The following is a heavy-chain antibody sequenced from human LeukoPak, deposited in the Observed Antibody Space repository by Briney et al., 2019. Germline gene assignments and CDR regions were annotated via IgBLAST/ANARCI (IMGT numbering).Heavy chain of an antibody. CDR1: GGAINRRNYY. D-gene: IGHD3-3*01. V-gene: IGHV4-39*01. CDR3: ARRVATSGNFFDY. CDR2: TYYSGSV. Sequence: SETLSLTCTVVGGAINRRNYYWGWIRQSPGKGLEWIGSTYYSGSVNNNPSLQSRVTISVDTSRNQFSLKLTSVPAADTAVYYCARRVATSGNFFDYWGPGTLVTVS. J-gene: IGHJ4*02.